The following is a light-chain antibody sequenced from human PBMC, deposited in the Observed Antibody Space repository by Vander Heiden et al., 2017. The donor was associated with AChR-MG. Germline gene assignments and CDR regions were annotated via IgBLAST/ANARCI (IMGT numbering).Light chain of an antibody. CDR3: SSWGDSPSGCV. Sequence: QSVLTQPPSASGTPGQRVTISCSGSTSNIGRNSVSWYQQVPGTAPKLLIFSDNQRPSGVPDRFSGSKSGTSASLAISELQSEDEATYYCSSWGDSPSGCVFGGGTKLTVL. J-gene: IGLJ3*02. CDR1: TSNIGRNS. CDR2: SDN. V-gene: IGLV1-44*01.